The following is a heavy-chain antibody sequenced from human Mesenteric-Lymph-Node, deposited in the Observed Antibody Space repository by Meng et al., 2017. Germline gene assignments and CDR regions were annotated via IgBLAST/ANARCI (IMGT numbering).Heavy chain of an antibody. D-gene: IGHD6-19*01. CDR1: GGTFSSYA. CDR2: IIPIFGTA. J-gene: IGHJ6*02. CDR3: ARAHYSGWPIYAMAV. V-gene: IGHV1-69*05. Sequence: SVKVSCKASGGTFSSYAISWVRQAPGQGLEWMGGIIPIFGTANYAQKFQGRVTITTDDSTSTAYMDLSSLTSEDTAIYYCARAHYSGWPIYAMAVWGQGTKVTVSS.